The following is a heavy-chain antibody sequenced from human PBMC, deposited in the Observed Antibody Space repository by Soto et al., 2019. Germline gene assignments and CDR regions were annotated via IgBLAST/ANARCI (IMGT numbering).Heavy chain of an antibody. CDR1: GFDFSDFD. J-gene: IGHJ4*02. V-gene: IGHV3-11*03. CDR3: EANWNFGLNL. D-gene: IGHD1-1*01. Sequence: PXEALRLSSEGSGFDFSDFDISWVRQAPGKGLEWISYISSSLGHTDYADSVKGRFTISRDNAKSSVFLEMSDLRSDDTAVYYCEANWNFGLNLWGQGTLVTVSS. CDR2: ISSSLGHT.